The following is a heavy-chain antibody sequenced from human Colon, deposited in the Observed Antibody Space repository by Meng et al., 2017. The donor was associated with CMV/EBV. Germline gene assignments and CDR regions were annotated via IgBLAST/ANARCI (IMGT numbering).Heavy chain of an antibody. CDR2: INPNSGGT. J-gene: IGHJ4*02. D-gene: IGHD3-22*01. Sequence: LVQDGAEVKKPGASVKVPCKASGYTFTDNYMHWVRQAPGQGLEWMGWINPNSGGTNYAQKFQGRVTMTRDTSISTAYMELSRLRSDDTAVYYCARGKNYYDSSGYRKGLDYWGQGTLVTVSS. V-gene: IGHV1-2*02. CDR3: ARGKNYYDSSGYRKGLDY. CDR1: GYTFTDNY.